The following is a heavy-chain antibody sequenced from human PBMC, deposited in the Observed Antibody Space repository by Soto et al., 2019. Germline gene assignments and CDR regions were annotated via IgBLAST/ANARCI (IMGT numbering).Heavy chain of an antibody. V-gene: IGHV3-23*01. CDR1: GFTFSSYA. Sequence: GGSLRLSCAASGFTFSSYAMSWVRQAPGKGLEWVSAISGSGGSTYYADSVKDRFTISRDNSKNTLYLQMNSLRAEDTAVYYCANNTPDPPHYYDSSGYYPYYFDYWGQGTLVTVSS. J-gene: IGHJ4*02. D-gene: IGHD3-22*01. CDR3: ANNTPDPPHYYDSSGYYPYYFDY. CDR2: ISGSGGST.